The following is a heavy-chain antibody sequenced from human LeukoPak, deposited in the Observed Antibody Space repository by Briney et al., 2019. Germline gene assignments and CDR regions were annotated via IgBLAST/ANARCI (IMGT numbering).Heavy chain of an antibody. CDR3: ARYIMVRELYYFDY. CDR2: ISAYNGNT. Sequence: ASVKVSCKASGYTFTSYGISWVRQAPGQGLEWMGWISAYNGNTNYAQKLQGRVTMTTDTSTSTAYMELSSLRSEDTAVYYCARYIMVRELYYFDYWGQGTLVTVSS. D-gene: IGHD3-10*01. V-gene: IGHV1-18*01. CDR1: GYTFTSYG. J-gene: IGHJ4*02.